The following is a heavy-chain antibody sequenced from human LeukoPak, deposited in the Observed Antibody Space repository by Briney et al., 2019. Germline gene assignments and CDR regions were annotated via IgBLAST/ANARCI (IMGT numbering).Heavy chain of an antibody. J-gene: IGHJ5*02. CDR2: IWYDGGNK. D-gene: IGHD1-26*01. V-gene: IGHV3-33*01. CDR1: GFTFSSYG. Sequence: GGSLRLSCAASGFTFSSYGMHWVRQAPGKWLEWVAVIWYDGGNKYYADSVKGRFTISRDNSKNTLDLQMNSLRAEDTAVYYCARDRGSYRNFDWFDPWGQGTLVTVSS. CDR3: ARDRGSYRNFDWFDP.